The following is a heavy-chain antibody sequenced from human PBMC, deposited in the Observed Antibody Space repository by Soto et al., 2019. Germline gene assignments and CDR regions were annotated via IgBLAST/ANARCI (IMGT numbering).Heavy chain of an antibody. CDR1: GITFGSFD. CDR3: AGGGRPFYYYGMDV. Sequence: PGGSLRLSCVASGITFGSFDFHWVRQGRGKGLEWVSTIGSAGDTYYSASVRGRFTVSRENAKNSLYLQMNGVRAGDTAVYFCAGGGRPFYYYGMDVWGQGTMVTVSS. D-gene: IGHD3-16*01. CDR2: IGSAGDT. J-gene: IGHJ6*02. V-gene: IGHV3-13*01.